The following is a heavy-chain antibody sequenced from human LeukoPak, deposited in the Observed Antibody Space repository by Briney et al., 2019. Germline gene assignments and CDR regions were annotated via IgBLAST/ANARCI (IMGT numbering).Heavy chain of an antibody. CDR3: ARDSFSSNCLDY. V-gene: IGHV3-33*01. Sequence: GGSLRLSCAASGSTFSSYGMHWVRQAPGKGLEWVTVIWYDGSNKYYADSVKGRFTISRDNSKNTLYLQMNSLRAEDTAVYYCARDSFSSNCLDYWGQGALVTVSS. J-gene: IGHJ4*02. D-gene: IGHD6-13*01. CDR1: GSTFSSYG. CDR2: IWYDGSNK.